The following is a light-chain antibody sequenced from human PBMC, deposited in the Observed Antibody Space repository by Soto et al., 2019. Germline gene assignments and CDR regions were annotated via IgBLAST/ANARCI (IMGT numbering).Light chain of an antibody. CDR1: QSVLYSTNNKNP. V-gene: IGKV4-1*01. Sequence: DIVMTQSPDSLAVSLGERATINCKSSQSVLYSTNNKNPLAWFQQKPGLPPKLIIYWASTRESGVPDRFSGSGSVTDFPLTISSLQAEDGAVYYCQHYYTTPPAFGPGTKVDSK. CDR3: QHYYTTPPA. CDR2: WAS. J-gene: IGKJ3*01.